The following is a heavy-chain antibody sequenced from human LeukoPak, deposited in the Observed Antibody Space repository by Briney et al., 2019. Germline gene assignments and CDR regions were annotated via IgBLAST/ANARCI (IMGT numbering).Heavy chain of an antibody. V-gene: IGHV1-69*13. J-gene: IGHJ6*02. CDR3: ARLIRYYYYGMDV. Sequence: SVKVSXKASXGTFSSYAISWVRQAPGQGLEWMGGIIPIFGTANYAQKFQGRVTITADESTSTAYMELSSLRSEDTAVYYCARLIRYYYYGMDVWGQGTTVTVSS. CDR1: XGTFSSYA. CDR2: IIPIFGTA.